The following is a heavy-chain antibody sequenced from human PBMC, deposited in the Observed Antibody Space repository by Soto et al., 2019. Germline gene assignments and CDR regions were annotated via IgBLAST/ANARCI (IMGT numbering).Heavy chain of an antibody. CDR3: AREASNYYDSSGYSRCFDY. D-gene: IGHD3-22*01. V-gene: IGHV4-34*01. CDR2: INHSGST. CDR1: GGSFSGYY. J-gene: IGHJ4*02. Sequence: PSETLSLTCAVYGGSFSGYYWTWIRQPPGTGLEWIGEINHSGSTNYNPSLKSRVTISVDTSKNQFSLKLTSVTAADTAVYYCAREASNYYDSSGYSRCFDYWGQGTLVTVSS.